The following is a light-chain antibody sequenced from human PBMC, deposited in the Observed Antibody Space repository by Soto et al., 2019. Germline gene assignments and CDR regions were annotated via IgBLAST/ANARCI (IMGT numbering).Light chain of an antibody. CDR1: QSVSRSN. CDR2: GAS. V-gene: IGKV3-20*01. Sequence: EIVLTQSPATLSLSPGERATLSCRASQSVSRSNFAWYHQKPGQAPRLLIYGASSRATGIPDVFSAAGSATDFTLTIHRLKPEEVAVYYCQHYDTSLTFGGGTKVEL. CDR3: QHYDTSLT. J-gene: IGKJ4*01.